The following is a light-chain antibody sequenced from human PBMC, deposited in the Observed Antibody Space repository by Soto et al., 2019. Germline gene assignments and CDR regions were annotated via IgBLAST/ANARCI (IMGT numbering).Light chain of an antibody. CDR2: DAS. CDR3: QQYNNWRT. V-gene: IGKV3-15*01. J-gene: IGKJ1*01. Sequence: EIVMTQSPATLSVSPGERATLSCRASQSVSSDLAWYQQKPGQAPRLLIHDASTRATGVPARFSGSGSGAEFTLTITSLQSDDSAVYYCQQYNNWRTFGQGTKVEIK. CDR1: QSVSSD.